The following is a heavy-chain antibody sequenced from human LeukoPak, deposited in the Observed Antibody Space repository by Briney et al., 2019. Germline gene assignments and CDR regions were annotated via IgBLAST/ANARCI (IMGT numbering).Heavy chain of an antibody. J-gene: IGHJ4*02. CDR3: AKNYGDFIDY. CDR2: IWFDGSNK. Sequence: GGSLGLSCAASGFTFSSHAIHWVRQAPGKGLEWVAVIWFDGSNKYYVDSVKGRFTISRDNSKNTVYLQMDSLRAEDTAVYYCAKNYGDFIDYWGQGTLVTVSS. D-gene: IGHD4-17*01. CDR1: GFTFSSHA. V-gene: IGHV3-33*06.